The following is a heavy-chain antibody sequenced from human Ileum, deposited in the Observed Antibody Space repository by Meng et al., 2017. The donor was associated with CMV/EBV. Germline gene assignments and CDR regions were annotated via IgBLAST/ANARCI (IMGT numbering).Heavy chain of an antibody. D-gene: IGHD2-21*01. Sequence: GESLKISCAASGFTFNNYWMTWVRQAPGKGLEWVASIKYDGVEKYYVHSVKGRFTISRDNAKNSLYLQMNSLRAEDTAVYYCARGGASCGGDCYFNYFDYWGQGTLVTVSS. CDR3: ARGGASCGGDCYFNYFDY. J-gene: IGHJ4*02. CDR2: IKYDGVEK. V-gene: IGHV3-7*03. CDR1: GFTFNNYW.